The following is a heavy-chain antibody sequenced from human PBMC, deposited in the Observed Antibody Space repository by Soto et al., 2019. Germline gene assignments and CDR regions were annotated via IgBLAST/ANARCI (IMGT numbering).Heavy chain of an antibody. J-gene: IGHJ4*02. D-gene: IGHD3-10*01. CDR3: AAAKRDGSGSYYNEPSLTIFDY. CDR2: IVVGSGNT. V-gene: IGHV1-58*01. CDR1: GFTFTSSA. Sequence: ASVKVSCKASGFTFTSSAVQWVRQARGQRLEWIGWIVVGSGNTNYAQKFQERVTITRDMSTSTAYMELSSLRSEDTAVYYCAAAKRDGSGSYYNEPSLTIFDYWGQGTLVTVSS.